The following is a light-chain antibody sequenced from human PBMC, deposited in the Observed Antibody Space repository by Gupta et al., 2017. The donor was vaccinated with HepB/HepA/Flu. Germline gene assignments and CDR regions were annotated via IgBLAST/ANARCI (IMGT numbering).Light chain of an antibody. CDR2: DVS. CDR1: SSDVGGYNY. J-gene: IGLJ3*02. V-gene: IGLV2-11*01. Sequence: QSALTQPRSASGSPGPSVTISCTGTSSDVGGYNYVSWYQQHPGKAPKLMIYDVSKRPSGVPDRFSGSKSGNTASLTISGRQAEDEADYYCCSYAGSYTWVFGGGTKLTVL. CDR3: CSYAGSYTWV.